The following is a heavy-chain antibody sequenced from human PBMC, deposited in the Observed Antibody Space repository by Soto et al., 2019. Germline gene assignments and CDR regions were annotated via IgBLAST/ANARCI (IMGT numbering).Heavy chain of an antibody. CDR1: GGSISSSSYY. CDR2: IYYSGST. CDR3: ATTVTTILYFDY. V-gene: IGHV4-39*01. Sequence: SETLSLTCTVSGGSISSSSYYWGWVRQPPGKGLEWIGSIYYSGSTYYNPSLKSRVTVSGDTSKNQFSLKPSSVTAADTAVYYCATTVTTILYFDYWGQGILVTVSS. J-gene: IGHJ4*02. D-gene: IGHD4-17*01.